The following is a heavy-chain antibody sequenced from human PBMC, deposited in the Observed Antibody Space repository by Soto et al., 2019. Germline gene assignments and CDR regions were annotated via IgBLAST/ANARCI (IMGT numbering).Heavy chain of an antibody. D-gene: IGHD6-19*01. V-gene: IGHV1-69*13. Sequence: ASVKVSCKASGGTFSSYAISWVRQAPGQGLEWMGGIIPIFGTANYAQKFQGRVTITADESTSTAYMELSSLRSEDTAVYYCARDLSGYSSGWYTKTDLDAFDIWGQGTMVTVSS. CDR3: ARDLSGYSSGWYTKTDLDAFDI. CDR2: IIPIFGTA. CDR1: GGTFSSYA. J-gene: IGHJ3*02.